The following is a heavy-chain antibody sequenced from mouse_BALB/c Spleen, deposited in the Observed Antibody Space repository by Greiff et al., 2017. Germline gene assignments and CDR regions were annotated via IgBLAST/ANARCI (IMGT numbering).Heavy chain of an antibody. CDR2: ISSGGSYT. J-gene: IGHJ2*01. Sequence: EVKLEESGGGLVKPGGSLKLSCAASGFTFSSYTMSWVRQTPEKRLEWVATISSGGSYTYYPDSVKGRFTISRDNAKNTLYLQMSSLKSEDTAMYYCTRDRDGSDYWGQGTTLTVSS. CDR3: TRDRDGSDY. V-gene: IGHV5-6-4*01. D-gene: IGHD2-3*01. CDR1: GFTFSSYT.